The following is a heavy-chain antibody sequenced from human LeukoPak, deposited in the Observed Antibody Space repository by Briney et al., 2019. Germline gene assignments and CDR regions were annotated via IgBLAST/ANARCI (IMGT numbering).Heavy chain of an antibody. CDR1: GGSISSHY. V-gene: IGHV4-59*11. CDR3: ARGEAITMVRGVLGY. D-gene: IGHD3-10*01. CDR2: IYYSGST. Sequence: PSETLSLTCTVSGGSISSHYWSWIRQSPGKGLEWIGYIYYSGSTNYNPSLKSRVTISVDTSKNQFSLKLSSVTAADTAVYYCARGEAITMVRGVLGYWGQGTLVTVSS. J-gene: IGHJ4*02.